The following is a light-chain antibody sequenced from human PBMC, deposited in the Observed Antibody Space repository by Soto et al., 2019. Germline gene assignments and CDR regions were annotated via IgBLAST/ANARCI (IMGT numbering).Light chain of an antibody. CDR1: QSVSSSY. Sequence: IVLTQSPGTLSLSPGERATLSCSASQSVSSSYLAWYQQKPGQAPRLLIYGASIRATDIPARFSGSGSGTEFSLTISSLQSEDFAVYYCQQYNDWPLTFGGGTKADI. J-gene: IGKJ4*01. V-gene: IGKV3D-15*01. CDR2: GAS. CDR3: QQYNDWPLT.